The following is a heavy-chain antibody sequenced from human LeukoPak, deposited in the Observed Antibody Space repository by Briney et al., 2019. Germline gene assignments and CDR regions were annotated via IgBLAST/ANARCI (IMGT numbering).Heavy chain of an antibody. D-gene: IGHD3-22*01. CDR1: GNSVSSGDNY. Sequence: SETLSLTCTVSGNSVSSGDNYWSWIRQPAGKGLEWIGRIYTSGSTNYNPSLKSRVTISGDTSKNQFSLRLSSVTAADTAVYYCARASYSYDINGWVPFDYWGQGTLVTVSS. J-gene: IGHJ4*02. V-gene: IGHV4-61*02. CDR3: ARASYSYDINGWVPFDY. CDR2: IYTSGST.